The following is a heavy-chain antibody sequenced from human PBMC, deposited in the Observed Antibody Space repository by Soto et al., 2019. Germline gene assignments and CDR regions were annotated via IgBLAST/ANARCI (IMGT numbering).Heavy chain of an antibody. J-gene: IGHJ5*02. Sequence: AVKVSCKASGGNFSSHGISWVRQAPGQGLEFMGGIMPLFGTTNYAQKFRGRVTITADEPTSTVYMELRSLRSEDTAVYYCARVSGRGWYKWFAPWGQGTPVTVSS. V-gene: IGHV1-69*13. CDR3: ARVSGRGWYKWFAP. CDR2: IMPLFGTT. CDR1: GGNFSSHG. D-gene: IGHD6-19*01.